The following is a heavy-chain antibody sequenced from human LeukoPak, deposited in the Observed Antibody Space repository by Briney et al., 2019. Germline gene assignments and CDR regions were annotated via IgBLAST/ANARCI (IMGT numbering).Heavy chain of an antibody. CDR1: GGSISSGGYY. V-gene: IGHV4-31*03. D-gene: IGHD3-10*01. Sequence: SETLSLTCTVSGGSISSGGYYWSWIRQHPGKGLEWIGYIYYSGSTCYNPSLKSRVTISVDTSKNQFSLKLSSVTAADTAVYYCARDGSRGFDYWGQGTLVTVSS. J-gene: IGHJ4*02. CDR3: ARDGSRGFDY. CDR2: IYYSGST.